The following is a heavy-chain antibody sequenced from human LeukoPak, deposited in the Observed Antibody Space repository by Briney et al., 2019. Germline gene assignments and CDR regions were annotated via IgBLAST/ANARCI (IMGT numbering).Heavy chain of an antibody. CDR2: IYYSGST. D-gene: IGHD3-22*01. Sequence: SETLSLTCTVSGGSISSGVYYWSWIRQHPGKGLEWIGYIYYSGSTYYNPSLKSRVTISVDTSKNQFSLRLSSVTAADTAVYYCARAGSSGYWFDYRGQGTLVTVSS. CDR3: ARAGSSGYWFDY. V-gene: IGHV4-31*03. CDR1: GGSISSGVYY. J-gene: IGHJ4*02.